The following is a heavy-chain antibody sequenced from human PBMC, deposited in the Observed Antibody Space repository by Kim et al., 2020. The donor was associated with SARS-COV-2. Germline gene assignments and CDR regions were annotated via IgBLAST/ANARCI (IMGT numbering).Heavy chain of an antibody. CDR3: ARHSLRFLEWANWFDP. CDR1: GVSISSSSYY. V-gene: IGHV4-39*01. CDR2: IYYSGST. Sequence: SETLSLTCTVSGVSISSSSYYWGWIRQPPGKWLEWIGSIYYSGSTYYNPSLKSRVTISVDTSKNQFSLKLSSVTAADTAVYYCARHSLRFLEWANWFDPWGQGTLVTVSS. J-gene: IGHJ5*02. D-gene: IGHD3-3*01.